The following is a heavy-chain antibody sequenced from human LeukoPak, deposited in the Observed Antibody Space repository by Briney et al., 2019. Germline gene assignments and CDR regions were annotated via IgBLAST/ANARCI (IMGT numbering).Heavy chain of an antibody. CDR3: ARTNRIAVAGTSAFDI. J-gene: IGHJ3*02. CDR2: ISSSGSTI. Sequence: GGSLRLSCAASGFTFSDYYMSWIRQAPGKGLEWVSYISSSGSTIYYADSVKGRFTISRDNAKNSLYLQMNSLRAEDTAVYYCARTNRIAVAGTSAFDIWGQGTMVTVFS. CDR1: GFTFSDYY. D-gene: IGHD6-19*01. V-gene: IGHV3-11*04.